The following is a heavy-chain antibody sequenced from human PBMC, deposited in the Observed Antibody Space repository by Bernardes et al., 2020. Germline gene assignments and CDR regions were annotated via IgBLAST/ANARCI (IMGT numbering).Heavy chain of an antibody. CDR1: GGSISSYY. Sequence: ETLSLTCTVSGGSISSYYWSWIRQPPGKGLEWIGYIYYSGSTNYNPSLKSRVTISVDTSKNQFSLKLSSVTAADTAVYYCARVAALDYGGNLFDYWGQGTLVTVSS. CDR3: ARVAALDYGGNLFDY. V-gene: IGHV4-59*01. J-gene: IGHJ4*02. CDR2: IYYSGST. D-gene: IGHD4-17*01.